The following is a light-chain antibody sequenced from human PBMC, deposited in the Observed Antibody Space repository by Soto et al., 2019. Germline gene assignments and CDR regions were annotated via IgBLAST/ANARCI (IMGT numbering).Light chain of an antibody. J-gene: IGKJ1*01. CDR3: QQSYITPWT. Sequence: DIPMTQSPSSLSASVGYRVTITCRASQDISNFLNWYQQKPGKPPKLLIYAAPSLQTGVPSRFSGSGSGTDFTLTISSLQPEDFATYFCQQSYITPWTFGQGTKVDIK. V-gene: IGKV1-39*01. CDR2: AAP. CDR1: QDISNF.